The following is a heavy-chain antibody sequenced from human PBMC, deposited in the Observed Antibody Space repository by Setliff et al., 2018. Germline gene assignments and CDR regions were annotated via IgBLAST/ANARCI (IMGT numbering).Heavy chain of an antibody. D-gene: IGHD3-22*01. J-gene: IGHJ3*02. Sequence: ETLSLTCTVSSDSVSPYYWSWIRQPPGKGLEWIGYIYYSGSANYNPSLKSRVSISVDTSKNQFSLKLSSVTAADTATYYCASTLYYYDSSGYGAFDIWGQGTMVTVSS. CDR2: IYYSGSA. CDR1: SDSVSPYY. CDR3: ASTLYYYDSSGYGAFDI. V-gene: IGHV4-59*02.